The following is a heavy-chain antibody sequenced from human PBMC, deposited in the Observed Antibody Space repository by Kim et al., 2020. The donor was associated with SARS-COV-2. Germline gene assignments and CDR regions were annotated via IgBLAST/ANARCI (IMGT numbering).Heavy chain of an antibody. CDR2: ISYDGSNK. V-gene: IGHV3-30-3*01. Sequence: GGSLRLSCAASGFTFSSYAMHWVRQAPGKGLEWVAVISYDGSNKYYADSVKGRFTISRDNSKNTLYLQMNSLRAEDTAVYYCARGRHYRSPFDYLGQGT. J-gene: IGHJ4*02. CDR3: ARGRHYRSPFDY. D-gene: IGHD4-4*01. CDR1: GFTFSSYA.